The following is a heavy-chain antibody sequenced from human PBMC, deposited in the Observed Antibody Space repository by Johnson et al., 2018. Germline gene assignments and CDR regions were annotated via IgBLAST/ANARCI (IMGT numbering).Heavy chain of an antibody. Sequence: EVQLVESGGAVVQPGGSLRLSCAASGFAFNEYTMHWFRQFPGQGLEWVSLVTWDGGSTFYADSVKGRFTISRNNRKNSLYLQMSSLGTEDTAFYYCAKEKDRLIDSWCQGTQVTVSS. J-gene: IGHJ4*02. V-gene: IGHV3-43*01. CDR3: AKEKDRLIDS. CDR2: VTWDGGST. CDR1: GFAFNEYT.